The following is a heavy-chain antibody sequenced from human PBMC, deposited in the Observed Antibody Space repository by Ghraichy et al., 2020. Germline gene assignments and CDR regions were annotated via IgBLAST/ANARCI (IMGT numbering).Heavy chain of an antibody. Sequence: GGSLRLSCVASGFRFSDYYMSWIRQAPGKGLEWVSYITSGSTVYYADSVKGRFTISRDNAKNSLYLQMNSLRAEDTAVYYCASPYYDFWSGDTPTDYWGQGTLVTVSS. CDR2: ITSGSTV. CDR1: GFRFSDYY. V-gene: IGHV3-11*01. D-gene: IGHD3-3*01. J-gene: IGHJ4*02. CDR3: ASPYYDFWSGDTPTDY.